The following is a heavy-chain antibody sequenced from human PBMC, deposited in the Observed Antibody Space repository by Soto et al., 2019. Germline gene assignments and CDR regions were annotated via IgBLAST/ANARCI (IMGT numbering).Heavy chain of an antibody. D-gene: IGHD6-19*01. CDR3: ARDPKYSSGLDPGAVRDY. CDR1: GYTFTSYY. J-gene: IGHJ4*02. Sequence: QVQLVQSGAEVKKPGASVKVSCKPSGYTFTSYYMHWVRQAPGQGLEWMGIINPSGGSTSYAQKFQGRVTMTRDTSTSTVYMELSSLRSEDTAVYYCARDPKYSSGLDPGAVRDYWGQGTLVTVSS. CDR2: INPSGGST. V-gene: IGHV1-46*01.